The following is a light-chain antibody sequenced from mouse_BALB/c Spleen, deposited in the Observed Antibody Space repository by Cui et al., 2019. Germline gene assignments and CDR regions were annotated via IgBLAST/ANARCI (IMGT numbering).Light chain of an antibody. J-gene: IGKJ1*01. Sequence: QIVLTQSPAIMSASLGQEVTLTCSASSSVSYMHWYQQKSCTSPKLFIYITSNLASRVPSPFSGSGCGTFYSLTISSVEAEDAADYYCHQWSSYPWTFGGGTKLEIK. CDR3: HQWSSYPWT. CDR2: ITS. V-gene: IGKV4-80*01. CDR1: SSVSY.